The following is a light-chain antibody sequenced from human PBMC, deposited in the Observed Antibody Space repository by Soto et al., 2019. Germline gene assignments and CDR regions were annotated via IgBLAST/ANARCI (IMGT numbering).Light chain of an antibody. CDR3: CSYAGINTPYV. V-gene: IGLV2-23*01. J-gene: IGLJ1*01. CDR1: SSDVGSYNL. CDR2: EGS. Sequence: QSALTQPASVSGSPGQSITISCTGTSSDVGSYNLVSWYQQHPGKAPKLMIYEGSKRPSGVSNRFSGPKSGNTASLTISGLQAEDEADYYCCSYAGINTPYVFGTGTKVTVL.